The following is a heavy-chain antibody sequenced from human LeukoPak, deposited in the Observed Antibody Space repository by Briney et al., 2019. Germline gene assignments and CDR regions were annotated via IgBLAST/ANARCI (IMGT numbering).Heavy chain of an antibody. J-gene: IGHJ5*02. CDR3: ARQGDDLNWFDP. Sequence: SVKVSCKASGGTFSSYAISWVRQAPGQGLEWMGRIIPILGIANYAQKFQGRVTITADKSTSTAYMELSSLRSGDTAVYYCARQGDDLNWFDPWGQGTLVTVSS. CDR1: GGTFSSYA. D-gene: IGHD3-16*01. CDR2: IIPILGIA. V-gene: IGHV1-69*04.